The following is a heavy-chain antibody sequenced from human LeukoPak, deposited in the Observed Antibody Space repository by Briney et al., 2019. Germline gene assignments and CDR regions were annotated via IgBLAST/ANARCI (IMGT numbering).Heavy chain of an antibody. Sequence: GGSLRLPCAASGFTFDDYGMSWVRQAPGKGLEWVSGINWNGGSTSYADSVKGRFTISRDNAKNSLYLQMDSLRAEDTALYYCARGSDYDSSGYYRPPYYFDYWGQGTLVTVSS. D-gene: IGHD3-22*01. CDR3: ARGSDYDSSGYYRPPYYFDY. CDR2: INWNGGST. CDR1: GFTFDDYG. J-gene: IGHJ4*02. V-gene: IGHV3-20*04.